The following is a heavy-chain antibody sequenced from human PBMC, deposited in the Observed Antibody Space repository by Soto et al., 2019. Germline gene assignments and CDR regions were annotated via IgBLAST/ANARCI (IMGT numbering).Heavy chain of an antibody. CDR3: ARAHYGDYGYGMDV. CDR1: GGSISGYY. CDR2: IYNIGST. Sequence: SETLSLTCTVSGGSISGYYWSWLRQPPGKGLEWIGYIYNIGSTNYNPSLKSRVTISVDRSKNQFSLKLSSVTAADTAVYYCARAHYGDYGYGMDVWGQGTTVTVSS. D-gene: IGHD4-17*01. V-gene: IGHV4-59*12. J-gene: IGHJ6*02.